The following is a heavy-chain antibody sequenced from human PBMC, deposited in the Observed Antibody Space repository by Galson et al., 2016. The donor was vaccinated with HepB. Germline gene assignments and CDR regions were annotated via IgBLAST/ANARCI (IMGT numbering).Heavy chain of an antibody. Sequence: SLRLSCAASGFTFSDYAMSWVRQAPGKGLEWVSDISGGGTSTNYADSVKGRFTVSRDNSKNMLYMEMNSLRAEDTAIYYCAKERLAISAIGYFDYWGQGTLVAVSS. CDR1: GFTFSDYA. CDR3: AKERLAISAIGYFDY. V-gene: IGHV3-23*01. D-gene: IGHD3-3*01. CDR2: ISGGGTST. J-gene: IGHJ4*02.